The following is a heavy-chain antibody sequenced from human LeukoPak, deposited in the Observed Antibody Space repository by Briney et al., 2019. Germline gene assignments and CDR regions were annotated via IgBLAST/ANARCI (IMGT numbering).Heavy chain of an antibody. CDR2: IWYDGSIK. CDR1: GFSFRNFG. Sequence: GGSLRLSCAASGFSFRNFGMHWVRQAPGKGLEWLAIIWYDGSIKYYADSVKGRFTISRDNSKNTLYLQMNSLSAEDTAVYYCARDRAYQLQGMDVWGQGTTVTVSS. D-gene: IGHD2-2*01. CDR3: ARDRAYQLQGMDV. J-gene: IGHJ6*02. V-gene: IGHV3-33*01.